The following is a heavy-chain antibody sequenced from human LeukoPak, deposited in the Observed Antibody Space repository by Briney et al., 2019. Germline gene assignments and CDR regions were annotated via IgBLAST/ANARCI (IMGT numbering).Heavy chain of an antibody. Sequence: AGGSLRLSCAASEFSVGSNYMTWVRQAPGKGLEWVSLIYSGGSTYYADSVKGRFTISRDNSKNTLYLQMNSLRAEDTAVYYCASDMAYFDYWGQGTLVTVSS. CDR1: EFSVGSNY. V-gene: IGHV3-66*01. CDR3: ASDMAYFDY. CDR2: IYSGGST. J-gene: IGHJ4*02. D-gene: IGHD3-10*01.